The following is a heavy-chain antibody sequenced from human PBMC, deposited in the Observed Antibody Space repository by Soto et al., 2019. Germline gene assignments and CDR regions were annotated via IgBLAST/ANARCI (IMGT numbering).Heavy chain of an antibody. CDR2: IIPIFGTA. V-gene: IGHV1-69*13. Sequence: SVKVSCKASGGTFSSYATSWVRQAPGQGLEWMGGIIPIFGTANYAQKFQGRVTITADESTSTAYMELSSLRSEDTAVYYCAEGSSETSGVEMDVWGQGTTVTVSS. D-gene: IGHD3-16*01. J-gene: IGHJ6*02. CDR1: GGTFSSYA. CDR3: AEGSSETSGVEMDV.